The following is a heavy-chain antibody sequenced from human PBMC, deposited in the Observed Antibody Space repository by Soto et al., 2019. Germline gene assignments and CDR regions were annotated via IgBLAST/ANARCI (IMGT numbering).Heavy chain of an antibody. CDR3: ARARAYCSSTNCYSHFDY. D-gene: IGHD2-2*02. J-gene: IGHJ4*02. CDR1: GGSISSGGYY. Sequence: SETLSLTCTVSGGSISSGGYYWSWIRQHPGKGLEWIGYIFYTGSTYYNPSLKSRVTISVDTYNNQFSLKLSSVTAADTAVYYCARARAYCSSTNCYSHFDYWAQGTQVTVSS. V-gene: IGHV4-31*03. CDR2: IFYTGST.